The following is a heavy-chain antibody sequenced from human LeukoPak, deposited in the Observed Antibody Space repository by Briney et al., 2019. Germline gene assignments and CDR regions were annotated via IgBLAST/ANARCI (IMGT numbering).Heavy chain of an antibody. CDR3: ARGAVAGTSEYYFDY. Sequence: GGSLRLSCGVSGFTFSDYWMNWVRQAPGKGLEWVASIKQDGSEKSYVDSVKGRFTISRDNAKNSLYLQMNSLRAEDTAVYYCARGAVAGTSEYYFDYWGQGTLVTVSS. CDR2: IKQDGSEK. J-gene: IGHJ4*02. CDR1: GFTFSDYW. D-gene: IGHD6-19*01. V-gene: IGHV3-7*04.